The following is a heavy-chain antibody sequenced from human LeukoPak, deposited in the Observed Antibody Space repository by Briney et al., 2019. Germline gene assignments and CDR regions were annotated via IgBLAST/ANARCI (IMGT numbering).Heavy chain of an antibody. Sequence: SETLSLTCTVSGGSISSYYWSWIRQPPGKGLEWIGYIYYSGSTNYNPSLKSRVTISVDTSKNQFSLKLSSVTAADTAVYYCASYSYYYDCSGYFDYWGQGTLVTVSS. J-gene: IGHJ4*02. CDR1: GGSISSYY. D-gene: IGHD3-22*01. CDR2: IYYSGST. V-gene: IGHV4-59*01. CDR3: ASYSYYYDCSGYFDY.